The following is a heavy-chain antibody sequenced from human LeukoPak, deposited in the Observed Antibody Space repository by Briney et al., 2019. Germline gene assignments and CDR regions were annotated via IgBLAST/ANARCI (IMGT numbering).Heavy chain of an antibody. Sequence: ASVKVSCKASGGTFSSYAISWVRQAPGQGLEWMGGIIPIFGTPNYAQKFQGRVTITADESTSTAYMELSSLRSEDTAVYYCASPRPPSYSGYDYSPSGGYYYYYMDVWGKGTTVTVSS. D-gene: IGHD5-12*01. J-gene: IGHJ6*03. CDR1: GGTFSSYA. V-gene: IGHV1-69*13. CDR2: IIPIFGTP. CDR3: ASPRPPSYSGYDYSPSGGYYYYYMDV.